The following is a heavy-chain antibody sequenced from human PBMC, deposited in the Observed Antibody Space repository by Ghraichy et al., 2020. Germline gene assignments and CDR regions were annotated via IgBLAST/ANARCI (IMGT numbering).Heavy chain of an antibody. D-gene: IGHD6-19*01. CDR2: IYHSGST. CDR1: GCSISSGGYS. Sequence: SETLSLTCAVSGCSISSGGYSWSWIRQPPGKGLEWIGYIYHSGSTYYNPSLKSRVTISVDRSKNQFSLKLSSVTAADTAVYYCARGAGTSSGWYGDYWGQGTLVTVSS. V-gene: IGHV4-30-2*01. CDR3: ARGAGTSSGWYGDY. J-gene: IGHJ4*02.